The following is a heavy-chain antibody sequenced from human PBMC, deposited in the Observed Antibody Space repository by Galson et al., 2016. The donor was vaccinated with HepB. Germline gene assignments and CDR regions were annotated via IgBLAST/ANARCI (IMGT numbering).Heavy chain of an antibody. J-gene: IGHJ4*02. Sequence: SETLSLTCIVSGDSIARGSYFWGWIRQPPGQGLEWIGSINYSENIYYNPSLKSRVTLSVETSKNQISLKLRSVTATDTAVYYCARLTITTTARFYDFWGQGILVSVSS. CDR2: INYSENI. CDR3: ARLTITTTARFYDF. CDR1: GDSIARGSYF. D-gene: IGHD3-10*01. V-gene: IGHV4-39*01.